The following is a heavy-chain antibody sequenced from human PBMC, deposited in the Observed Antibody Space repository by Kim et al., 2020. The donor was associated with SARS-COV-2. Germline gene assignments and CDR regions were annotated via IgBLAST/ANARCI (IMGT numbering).Heavy chain of an antibody. D-gene: IGHD3-10*01. V-gene: IGHV3-33*01. CDR3: VRGRGSYNYYLDV. Sequence: ADSGQCRFTIPRDNSKNTLYLQMNSLRTEDTAVYYCVRGRGSYNYYLDVWGKGTTVTVSS. J-gene: IGHJ6*03.